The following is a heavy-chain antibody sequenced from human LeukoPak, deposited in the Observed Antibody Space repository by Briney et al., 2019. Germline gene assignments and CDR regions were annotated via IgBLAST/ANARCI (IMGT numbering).Heavy chain of an antibody. Sequence: GSLRLSCAASGVSISSYAMSWVRRPPGEGVVGVSAIICSGGSTYYADSVKGRFTISRDNAKNSLYLQMNSLRAEDTAVYYCARSSRELGGYAPWELMPPFDYWGQGTLVTVSS. V-gene: IGHV3-23*01. J-gene: IGHJ4*02. CDR1: GVSISSYA. CDR3: ARSSRELGGYAPWELMPPFDY. D-gene: IGHD1-26*01. CDR2: IICSGGST.